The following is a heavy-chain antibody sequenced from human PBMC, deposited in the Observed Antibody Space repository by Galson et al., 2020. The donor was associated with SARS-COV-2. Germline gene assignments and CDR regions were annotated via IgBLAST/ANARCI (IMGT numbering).Heavy chain of an antibody. CDR1: GGPISSYY. CDR3: ARGYCSSTSCYVGFDP. V-gene: IGHV4-59*13. D-gene: IGHD2-2*01. J-gene: IGHJ5*02. CDR2: IYYSGST. Sequence: SETLSLTCTVSGGPISSYYWSWIRQPPGKGLEWIGYIYYSGSTNYNPSLKSRVTISVDTSKNQFSLKLSSVTAADTAVYYCARGYCSSTSCYVGFDPWGQGTLVTVSS.